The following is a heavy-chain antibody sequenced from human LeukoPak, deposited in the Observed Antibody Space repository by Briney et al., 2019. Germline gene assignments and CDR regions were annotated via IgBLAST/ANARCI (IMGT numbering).Heavy chain of an antibody. J-gene: IGHJ4*02. Sequence: GGSLRLSCAASGFTFGIYGMNWVRQAPGKGLEWVSAITGSGDNTYYAASVKGRFTISRDNSKNTLYLQMNSLRAEDTAVYYCAKDLAFIAAAPLHFGYWGQGTLVTVSS. CDR3: AKDLAFIAAAPLHFGY. CDR2: ITGSGDNT. CDR1: GFTFGIYG. V-gene: IGHV3-23*01. D-gene: IGHD6-13*01.